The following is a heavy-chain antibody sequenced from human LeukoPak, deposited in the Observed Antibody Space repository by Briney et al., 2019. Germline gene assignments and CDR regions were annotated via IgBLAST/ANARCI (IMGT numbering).Heavy chain of an antibody. J-gene: IGHJ4*02. CDR1: GGSISSYY. Sequence: SGTLSLTCTVSGGSISSYYWSWIRQPPGKGLEWIGYIYYSGRTNYNPSLKSLVTISVDTSKNQFALKLRSVAAADTAGDYCGRDEADGRIDYWAQGTLVTVSS. D-gene: IGHD1-26*01. CDR2: IYYSGRT. CDR3: GRDEADGRIDY. V-gene: IGHV4-59*01.